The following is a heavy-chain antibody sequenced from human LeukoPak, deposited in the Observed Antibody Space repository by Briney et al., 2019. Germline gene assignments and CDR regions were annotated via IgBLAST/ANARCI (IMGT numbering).Heavy chain of an antibody. CDR2: VYHSGST. J-gene: IGHJ4*02. CDR3: ASATASRDSLYNFDY. CDR1: GSSISSGYY. D-gene: IGHD2-15*01. V-gene: IGHV4-38-2*01. Sequence: SETLSLTCAVSGSSISSGYYWGWIRQPPGKGLEWIGRVYHSGSTYYNPSLKSRVTISVDTSKNQFSLKLTSVTAADTAIYHCASATASRDSLYNFDYWGQGTLVTVSS.